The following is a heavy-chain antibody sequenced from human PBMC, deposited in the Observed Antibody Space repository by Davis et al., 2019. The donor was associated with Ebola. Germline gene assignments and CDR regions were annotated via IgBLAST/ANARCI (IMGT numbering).Heavy chain of an antibody. J-gene: IGHJ5*02. CDR1: GFTFDDYA. CDR3: ARAPFTVTTLGWFDP. CDR2: ISWNSGSI. Sequence: PGGSLRLSCAASGFTFDDYAMHWVRQAPGKGLEWVSGISWNSGSIGYADSVKGRFTISRDNAKNSLYLQMNSLRAEDTAVYYCARAPFTVTTLGWFDPWGQGTLVTVSS. V-gene: IGHV3-9*01. D-gene: IGHD4-17*01.